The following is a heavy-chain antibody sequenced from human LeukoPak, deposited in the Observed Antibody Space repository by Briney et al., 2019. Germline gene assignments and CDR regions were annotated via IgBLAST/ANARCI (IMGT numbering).Heavy chain of an antibody. J-gene: IGHJ4*02. CDR1: GYTFTSYG. Sequence: ASVKVSCKASGYTFTSYGISWVRQAPGQGLEWMGWINPNSGGTNYAQKFQGRVTMTRDTSISTAFMELSRLRSDDTAVYYCARVNAYYYDSSGYYYWGQGTLVTVSS. V-gene: IGHV1-2*02. CDR3: ARVNAYYYDSSGYYY. CDR2: INPNSGGT. D-gene: IGHD3-22*01.